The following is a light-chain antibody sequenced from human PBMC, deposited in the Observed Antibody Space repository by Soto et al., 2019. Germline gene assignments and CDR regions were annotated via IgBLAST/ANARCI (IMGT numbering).Light chain of an antibody. CDR2: WAS. V-gene: IGKV4-1*01. CDR3: QQYFSTPRT. CDR1: HSVLYSSNHQNY. J-gene: IGKJ2*01. Sequence: DIVMTQSPDSLAVALGERATINCKTSHSVLYSSNHQNYLTCYQQKPGQPPKLLISWASTREAGVPDRFSGSGSGTEFTLTISSLQAEGVAIYDGQQYFSTPRTFGQGTRLESK.